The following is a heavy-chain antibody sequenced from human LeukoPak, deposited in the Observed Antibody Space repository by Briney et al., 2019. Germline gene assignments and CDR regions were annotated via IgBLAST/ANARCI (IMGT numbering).Heavy chain of an antibody. J-gene: IGHJ5*02. CDR3: ARDLIAARPGWFDP. CDR1: GYAFTTYG. Sequence: ASVKLSCKASGYAFTTYGINWVRQAPGQGLEWMGWISAYNGDTNYAQNVQGRVTMSTDTSTSTAYMELRSLRSDDTAVYYCARDLIAARPGWFDPWGQGTLVTVSS. V-gene: IGHV1-18*01. D-gene: IGHD6-6*01. CDR2: ISAYNGDT.